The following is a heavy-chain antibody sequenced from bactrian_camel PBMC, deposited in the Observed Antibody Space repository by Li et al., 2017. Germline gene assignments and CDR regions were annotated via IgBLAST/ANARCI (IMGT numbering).Heavy chain of an antibody. J-gene: IGHJ7*01. CDR2: IANGGEAT. Sequence: QLLESGGGLVQPGGSLRLSCATSEFTISEYDMSWVRQAPGKGLEWVSVIANGGEATYYADSVKGRFTISRDPSDENRFNLQMNKLTGEDTAMYYCAKHLPRVLYGSTNYGMDYWGKGTQVTVS. D-gene: IGHD5*01. V-gene: IGHV3S40*01. CDR1: EFTISEYD.